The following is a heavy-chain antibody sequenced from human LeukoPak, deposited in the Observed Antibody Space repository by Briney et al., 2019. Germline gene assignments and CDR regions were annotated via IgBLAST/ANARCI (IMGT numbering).Heavy chain of an antibody. J-gene: IGHJ4*02. D-gene: IGHD2-2*01. CDR1: GFTFSSYA. CDR2: ISYDGSNK. CDR3: ARGWEVVPAGPRN. Sequence: PGRSLRLSCAASGFTFSSYAMHWVRQAPGKGLEWVAVISYDGSNKYYADSVKGRFTISRDNSKNTLYLQMNSLRAEDTAVYYCARGWEVVPAGPRNWGQGTLVTVSS. V-gene: IGHV3-30*04.